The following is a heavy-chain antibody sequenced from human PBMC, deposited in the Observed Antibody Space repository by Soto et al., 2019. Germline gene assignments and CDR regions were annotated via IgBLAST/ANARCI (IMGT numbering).Heavy chain of an antibody. Sequence: GGSLRLSCAASGFTFSSYALSWVRQAPGKGLEWVSLISGSGDKTYYADSVRGRFTISRDNSNNVLYLQMNSLRAEDTAVYYCALKGLITLNFDSWGQGTLVTVSS. J-gene: IGHJ4*02. CDR3: ALKGLITLNFDS. D-gene: IGHD3-16*01. CDR2: ISGSGDKT. V-gene: IGHV3-23*01. CDR1: GFTFSSYA.